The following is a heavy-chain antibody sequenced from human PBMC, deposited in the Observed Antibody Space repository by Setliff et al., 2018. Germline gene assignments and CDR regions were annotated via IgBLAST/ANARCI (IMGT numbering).Heavy chain of an antibody. Sequence: ASVKVPCKASGYTFTSYGISWVRQAPGQGLEWMGWISAYNGNTKYAQKLQGRVTVTTDTSTSTAYMELRSLRSDDTAVYYCARDGYYDSSGRSPSDCRGQGTLVTVSS. V-gene: IGHV1-18*01. J-gene: IGHJ4*02. CDR2: ISAYNGNT. D-gene: IGHD3-22*01. CDR1: GYTFTSYG. CDR3: ARDGYYDSSGRSPSDC.